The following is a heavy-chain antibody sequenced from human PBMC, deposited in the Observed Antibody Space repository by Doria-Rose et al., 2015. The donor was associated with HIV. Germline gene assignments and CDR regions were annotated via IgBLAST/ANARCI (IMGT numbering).Heavy chain of an antibody. Sequence: QVTLKESGPVLVKPTETLTLTCTASGVSLSSPGMGVSWIRQPPGKALEWLAKIFSDDERSHKTSLKSRLTISRGTSKSQVVLTMTDMDPVDTATYYCARVKSSRWYHKYYFDFWGQGTLVIVSA. CDR2: IFSDDER. V-gene: IGHV2-26*01. CDR1: GVSLSSPGMG. CDR3: ARVKSSRWYHKYYFDF. D-gene: IGHD6-13*01. J-gene: IGHJ4*02.